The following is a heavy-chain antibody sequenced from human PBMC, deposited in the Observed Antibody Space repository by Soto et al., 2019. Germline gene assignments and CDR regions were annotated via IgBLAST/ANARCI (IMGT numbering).Heavy chain of an antibody. V-gene: IGHV3-74*01. CDR3: ARDREIRLGAAFDI. D-gene: IGHD3-9*01. J-gene: IGHJ3*02. Sequence: GGPLRLSCAASGFTFSSYWMHWVRQAPGKGLVWVSRINSDGSSTSYADSVKGRFTISRDNAKYTLYLQMNSLRAEDTAVYYCARDREIRLGAAFDIWGQGTMVTVSS. CDR2: INSDGSST. CDR1: GFTFSSYW.